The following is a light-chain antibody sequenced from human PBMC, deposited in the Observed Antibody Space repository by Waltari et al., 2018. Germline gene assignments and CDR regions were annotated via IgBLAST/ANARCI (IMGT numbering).Light chain of an antibody. CDR1: SSDIGGYNY. V-gene: IGLV2-8*01. J-gene: IGLJ3*02. Sequence: QSALTQPPSASGSPGQSVTISCTGTSSDIGGYNYVSWYQQHPGKAPKLMIYDVTKRPSGVPDRCSASKSGNTASLTVSGLQAEDEADYYCSSFAGSTNWVFGGGTKLTVL. CDR2: DVT. CDR3: SSFAGSTNWV.